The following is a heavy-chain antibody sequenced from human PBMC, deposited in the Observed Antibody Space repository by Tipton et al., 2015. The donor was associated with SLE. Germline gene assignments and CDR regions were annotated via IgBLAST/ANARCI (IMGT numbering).Heavy chain of an antibody. J-gene: IGHJ4*02. V-gene: IGHV4-61*02. CDR1: GGSISGTYY. D-gene: IGHD1-1*01. CDR3: TRDNWVFTTTGTMV. Sequence: TLSLTCTVSGGSISGTYYWNWIRQSAGKGLEWIGRIHTSGSTNYNPSLKSRVTISLDTSKNQFSLRLTSVTAADTAVYYCTRDNWVFTTTGTMVWGQGTLVTVSS. CDR2: IHTSGST.